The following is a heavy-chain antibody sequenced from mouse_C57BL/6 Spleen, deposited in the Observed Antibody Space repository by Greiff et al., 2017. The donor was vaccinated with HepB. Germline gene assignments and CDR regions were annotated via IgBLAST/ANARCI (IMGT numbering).Heavy chain of an antibody. J-gene: IGHJ4*01. Sequence: EVKLQESGPGLVKPSQSLSLTCSVTGYSITSGYYWNWIRQFPGNKLEWMGYISYDGSNNYNPSLKNRISITRDTSKNQFFLKLNSVTTEDTATYYCARRVLRPYAMDYWGQGTSVTVSS. CDR3: ARRVLRPYAMDY. CDR2: ISYDGSN. V-gene: IGHV3-6*01. CDR1: GYSITSGYY. D-gene: IGHD1-1*01.